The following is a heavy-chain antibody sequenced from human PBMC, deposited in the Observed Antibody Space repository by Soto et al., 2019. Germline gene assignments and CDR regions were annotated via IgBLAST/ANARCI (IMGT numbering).Heavy chain of an antibody. Sequence: EVQLVESGGGLVEPGGSLRLSCAASGFNFINAWMHWVRQAPGKGLEWVGRIKSKTDGGTTDYAAPVKGRFIISRDDSKNTLYLQINSLKMEDTAVYCCSALGVWGQGTTVTVSS. V-gene: IGHV3-15*07. CDR2: IKSKTDGGTT. CDR1: GFNFINAW. D-gene: IGHD1-26*01. J-gene: IGHJ6*02. CDR3: SALGV.